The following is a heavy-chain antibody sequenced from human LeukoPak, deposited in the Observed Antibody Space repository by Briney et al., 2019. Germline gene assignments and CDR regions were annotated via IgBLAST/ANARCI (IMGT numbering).Heavy chain of an antibody. J-gene: IGHJ6*03. Sequence: GGSLRLSCAASGFTFIRYDMHWVRQAPGKGLEYVSTINSDGDSTYYANSVKGRFTMSRDNSKNTLYLQMGSLRPEDMAVYYCARGNSNYFHYYYMDVWGKGTTVTVSS. CDR3: ARGNSNYFHYYYMDV. D-gene: IGHD4-11*01. CDR2: INSDGDST. V-gene: IGHV3-64*01. CDR1: GFTFIRYD.